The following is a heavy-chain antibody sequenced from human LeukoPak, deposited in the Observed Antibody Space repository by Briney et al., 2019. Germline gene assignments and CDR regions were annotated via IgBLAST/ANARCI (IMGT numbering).Heavy chain of an antibody. D-gene: IGHD3-22*01. CDR2: ISYDGSNK. V-gene: IGHV3-30*04. J-gene: IGHJ4*02. Sequence: PGRSLRLSCAASGFTFSSYAMHWVRQAPGKGLEWVAVISYDGSNKYYADSVKGRFTISRDNSRNTLYLQMNSLRAEDTAVYYCAREPSYYDSSGWFDYWGQETLVTVSS. CDR1: GFTFSSYA. CDR3: AREPSYYDSSGWFDY.